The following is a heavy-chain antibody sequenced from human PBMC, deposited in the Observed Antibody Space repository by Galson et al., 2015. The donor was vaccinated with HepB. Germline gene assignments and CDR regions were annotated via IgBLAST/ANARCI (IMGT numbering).Heavy chain of an antibody. CDR2: ISYDGSNK. D-gene: IGHD4-11*01. Sequence: SLRLSCAASGFTFSSYGMHWVRQAPGKGLEWVAVISYDGSNKYYADSVKGRFTISRDNSKNTLYLQMNSLRAEDTAIYYCAKDGPTTVTLYYYHYMDVWGKGTTVTVSS. CDR3: AKDGPTTVTLYYYHYMDV. V-gene: IGHV3-30*18. J-gene: IGHJ6*03. CDR1: GFTFSSYG.